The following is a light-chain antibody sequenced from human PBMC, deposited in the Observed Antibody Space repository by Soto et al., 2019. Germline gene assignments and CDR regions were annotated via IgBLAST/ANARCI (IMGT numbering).Light chain of an antibody. V-gene: IGKV3-11*01. Sequence: ETVLTQSPATLSLSPGERATLSCRASQSVTNYIAWYQQRPGQAPRLLIYDASNRATGVPARFSGSGSGTDFTLTISRLGPEDFAVYFCQQYDNLSWTFGQGTKVDIK. CDR1: QSVTNY. J-gene: IGKJ1*01. CDR2: DAS. CDR3: QQYDNLSWT.